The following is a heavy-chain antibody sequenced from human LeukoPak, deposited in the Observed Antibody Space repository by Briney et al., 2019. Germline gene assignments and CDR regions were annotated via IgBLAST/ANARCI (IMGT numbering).Heavy chain of an antibody. CDR1: GYTLTELS. CDR2: FDPEDGET. J-gene: IGHJ6*02. V-gene: IGHV1-24*01. D-gene: IGHD3-3*01. CDR3: ATVLRFFYGMDV. Sequence: ASVKVSCKVSGYTLTELSMHWVRQAPGKGLEWMGGFDPEDGETIYAQKFQGRVTMTEDTSTDTAYMELSSLRSEDTAVYYCATVLRFFYGMDVWGQGTMVTVSS.